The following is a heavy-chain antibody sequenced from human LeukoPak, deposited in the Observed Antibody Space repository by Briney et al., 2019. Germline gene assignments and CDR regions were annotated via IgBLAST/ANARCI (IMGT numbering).Heavy chain of an antibody. J-gene: IGHJ4*02. D-gene: IGHD4-23*01. CDR3: ATREGNQGPFDY. CDR1: GFTFDDYA. CDR2: ISWNSGSI. V-gene: IGHV3-9*01. Sequence: GGSLRLSCAASGFTFDDYAMHWVRQAPGKGPEWVSGISWNSGSIGYADSVKGRFTISRDNAKNSLYLQMNSLRAEDTALYYCATREGNQGPFDYWGQGTLVTVSS.